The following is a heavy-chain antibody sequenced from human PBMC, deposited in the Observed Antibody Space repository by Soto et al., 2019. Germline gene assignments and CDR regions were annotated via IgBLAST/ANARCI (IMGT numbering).Heavy chain of an antibody. Sequence: GTSVKVSCKASGGTFSSYAISWVRQAPGQGLEWMGGIIPIFGTANYAQKFQGRVTITADESTSTAYMELSSLRSEDTAVYYCARGWWLSRHYYYSGMDVWGQGTTITVS. CDR3: ARGWWLSRHYYYSGMDV. CDR1: GGTFSSYA. CDR2: IIPIFGTA. D-gene: IGHD2-15*01. J-gene: IGHJ6*02. V-gene: IGHV1-69*13.